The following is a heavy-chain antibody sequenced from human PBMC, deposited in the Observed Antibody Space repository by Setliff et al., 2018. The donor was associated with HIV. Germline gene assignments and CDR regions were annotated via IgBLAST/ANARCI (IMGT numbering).Heavy chain of an antibody. CDR1: GGSITSGNYF. CDR3: ARDRPIVGARGGMDV. J-gene: IGHJ6*02. CDR2: IYTDGST. D-gene: IGHD1-26*01. Sequence: SETLSLTCTVSGGSITSGNYFWTWIRQPAGKGLEWIGHIYTDGSTNYNPSFRSRVTISVDSSKNQFSLKLSSVTAADTAVYYCARDRPIVGARGGMDVWGQGTTVTVSS. V-gene: IGHV4-61*09.